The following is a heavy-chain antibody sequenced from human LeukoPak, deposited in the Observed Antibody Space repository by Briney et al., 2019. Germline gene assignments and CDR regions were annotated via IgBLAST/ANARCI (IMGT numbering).Heavy chain of an antibody. CDR2: IYTSGTTT. Sequence: SETLSLTCTVSDDPINSGVYYWNWIRQPAGKGLEWIGHIYTSGTTTNSNPSLKSRVAISLDTSKNHFSLKLSPVTAADTAVYYCARLIDGLRPFDIWGQGTMVTVSS. CDR1: DDPINSGVYY. J-gene: IGHJ3*02. D-gene: IGHD5-24*01. CDR3: ARLIDGLRPFDI. V-gene: IGHV4-61*09.